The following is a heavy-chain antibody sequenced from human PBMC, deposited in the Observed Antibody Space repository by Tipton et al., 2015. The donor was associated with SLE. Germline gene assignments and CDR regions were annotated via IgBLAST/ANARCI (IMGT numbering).Heavy chain of an antibody. J-gene: IGHJ4*02. CDR3: ARGAARRRYFDY. D-gene: IGHD6-6*01. V-gene: IGHV4-31*02. Sequence: YIYNSGGTDYNPSLKSRVTISADTSKNHFSLNLSSVTAADTAVYYCARGAARRRYFDYWGQGTLVTVSS. CDR2: IYNSGGT.